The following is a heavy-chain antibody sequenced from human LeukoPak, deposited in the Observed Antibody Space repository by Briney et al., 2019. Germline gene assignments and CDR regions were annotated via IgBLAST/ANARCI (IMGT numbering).Heavy chain of an antibody. CDR2: IFYSGST. V-gene: IGHV4-59*01. Sequence: SETLSLTCTVSGGSCSRYSWSWTRQPPGKGLEWIAYIFYSGSTNYNPSLKSRVTISVDTSKDQLSLRLSSVTAADTAVYYCARAKDDYNPYYFDYWGQGTLVTVSS. CDR3: ARAKDDYNPYYFDY. D-gene: IGHD4-11*01. J-gene: IGHJ4*02. CDR1: GGSCSRYS.